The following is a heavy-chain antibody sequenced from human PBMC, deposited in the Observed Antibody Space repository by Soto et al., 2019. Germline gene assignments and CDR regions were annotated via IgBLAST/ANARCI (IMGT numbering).Heavy chain of an antibody. CDR1: GGSISGAGYY. Sequence: PSETLSRICIVSGGSISGAGYYWIWIPQLPGQDLGWIGYGYDTGITDYNLSLKSRVTMSVDTSKNHFSLKLNSVTAADTGIYYCARGPESHLDNNGFQYWGRGTLATVSS. CDR3: ARGPESHLDNNGFQY. J-gene: IGHJ4*02. CDR2: GYDTGIT. V-gene: IGHV4-31*03. D-gene: IGHD3-22*01.